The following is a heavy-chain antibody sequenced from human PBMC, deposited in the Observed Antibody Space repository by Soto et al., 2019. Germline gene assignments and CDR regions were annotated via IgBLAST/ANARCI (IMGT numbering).Heavy chain of an antibody. CDR3: ARGGSRTYLLDY. V-gene: IGHV3-74*01. D-gene: IGHD3-10*01. CDR1: GFTFSSHW. J-gene: IGHJ4*02. CDR2: INSDGSST. Sequence: EVQLVESGGGLVQPGGSLRRSCAASGFTFSSHWLHWFRQATGMGLVWVSRINSDGSSTNYADSVNGQFTISRDNAKNTVYLQVNSLRAEDTAVYYCARGGSRTYLLDYRGQGALVLDSS.